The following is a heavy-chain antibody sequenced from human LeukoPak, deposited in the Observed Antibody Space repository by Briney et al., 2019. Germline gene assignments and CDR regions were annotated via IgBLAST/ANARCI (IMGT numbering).Heavy chain of an antibody. CDR2: TYYRSKWYN. Sequence: SQTLSLTCAIFGDSVSSNSATWNWIRQSPSRGLEWLGRTYYRSKWYNDYAVSVKSRITINPDTSKNQFSLQLNSVTPEDTAVYYCARALRLGWTGVDYWGQGTLVTVSS. D-gene: IGHD6-19*01. J-gene: IGHJ4*02. CDR3: ARALRLGWTGVDY. CDR1: GDSVSSNSAT. V-gene: IGHV6-1*01.